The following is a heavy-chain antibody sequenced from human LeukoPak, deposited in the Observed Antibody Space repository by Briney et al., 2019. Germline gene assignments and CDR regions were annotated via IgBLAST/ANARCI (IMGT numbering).Heavy chain of an antibody. D-gene: IGHD6-6*01. CDR1: GLTLSSYR. J-gene: IGHJ4*02. V-gene: IGHV3-74*01. Sequence: EGSLRLPCAVSGLTLSSYRMHWVRQAPGKGLVWVSRISGDGSMTNYADSVKGRFTISRDNAKNTVYLQMNSLRAEDTAVYYCARYSSSSGGASHYLDYWGQGTLVTVSS. CDR3: ARYSSSSGGASHYLDY. CDR2: ISGDGSMT.